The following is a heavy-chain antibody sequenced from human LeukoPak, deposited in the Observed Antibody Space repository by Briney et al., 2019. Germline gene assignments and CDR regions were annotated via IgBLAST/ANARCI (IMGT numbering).Heavy chain of an antibody. CDR2: INPSGGKT. CDR3: TSIGVAGVWYFDL. D-gene: IGHD6-19*01. Sequence: GSVKVSCTASGYTFTSYYMHWVRQAPGQGLEWMGIINPSGGKTSYAQKFQGRVTMTSDTSTSSVYMELSSLRSEDTAVYYCTSIGVAGVWYFDLWGRGTLVTVSS. V-gene: IGHV1-46*01. J-gene: IGHJ2*01. CDR1: GYTFTSYY.